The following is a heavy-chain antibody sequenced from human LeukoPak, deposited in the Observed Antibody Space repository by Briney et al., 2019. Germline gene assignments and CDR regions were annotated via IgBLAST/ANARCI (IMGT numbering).Heavy chain of an antibody. Sequence: GASVKVSCKASGYTFTGYYMHWVRQAPGQGLEWMGWINPDSGGTNYAQKFQGRVTMTRDTSISTAYMELSRLRSDDTAVYYCARGLRFLEWLPPFDYWGQGTLVTVSS. V-gene: IGHV1-2*02. J-gene: IGHJ4*02. CDR2: INPDSGGT. CDR1: GYTFTGYY. D-gene: IGHD3-3*01. CDR3: ARGLRFLEWLPPFDY.